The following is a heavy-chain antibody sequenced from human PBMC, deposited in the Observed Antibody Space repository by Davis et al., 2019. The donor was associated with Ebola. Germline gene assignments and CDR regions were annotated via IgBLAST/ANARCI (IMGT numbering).Heavy chain of an antibody. CDR3: ARDRVYGGNSRFADY. V-gene: IGHV3-23*01. D-gene: IGHD4-23*01. J-gene: IGHJ4*02. CDR2: LGLGADT. CDR1: GFIFSSYV. Sequence: GESLKISCAASGFIFSSYVMSWVRQAPGKGLEWVSTLGLGADTYYADSVKGRFTISRDNARNTLYLQVNSLRAEDTAVYYCARDRVYGGNSRFADYWGQGTLVTVSS.